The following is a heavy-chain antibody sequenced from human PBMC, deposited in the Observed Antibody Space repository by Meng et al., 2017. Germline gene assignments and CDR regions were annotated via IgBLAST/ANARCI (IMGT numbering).Heavy chain of an antibody. CDR1: GGTCSDYY. CDR2: INHSGST. J-gene: IGHJ4*02. CDR3: ARGPTTMAHDFDY. V-gene: IGHV4-34*01. D-gene: IGHD4-11*01. Sequence: VQLPRWGLGLFKPSVTLSLTCVVAGGTCSDYYWSWIRQPPGKGLEWIGEINHSGSTNYNPSLESRATISVDTSQNNLSLKLSSVTVADSAVYYCARGPTTMAHDFDYWGQGTLVTVSS.